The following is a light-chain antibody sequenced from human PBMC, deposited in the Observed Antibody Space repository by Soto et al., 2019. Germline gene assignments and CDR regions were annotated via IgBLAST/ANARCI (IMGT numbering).Light chain of an antibody. J-gene: IGKJ5*01. CDR1: QSLLHSNGYNY. CDR2: LGS. Sequence: DTVMTQSPLSLPVTPGEPASISCRSSQSLLHSNGYNYLDWYLQKPGQSPQLLIYLGSNRASGVPDRFSGSGSGTDFTLKISRVEAEDVGVYYCMQALQTPLTFGQGTRLEI. V-gene: IGKV2-28*01. CDR3: MQALQTPLT.